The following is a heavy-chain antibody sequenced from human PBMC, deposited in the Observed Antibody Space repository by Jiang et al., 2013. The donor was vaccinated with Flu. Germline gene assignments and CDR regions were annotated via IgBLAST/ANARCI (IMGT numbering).Heavy chain of an antibody. CDR3: AHRRGEWGAFDV. CDR1: GFSVDSHGEG. Sequence: PTQTLTLTCTFSGFSVDSHGEGVGWIRQPPGKALEWLALLYWGDDERYKASLRTRLTITKGTSINQVVLIMTNVGPADTATYFCAHRRGEWGAFDVWGQGTMVTVSS. CDR2: LYWGDDE. J-gene: IGHJ3*01. D-gene: IGHD2-8*01. V-gene: IGHV2-5*02.